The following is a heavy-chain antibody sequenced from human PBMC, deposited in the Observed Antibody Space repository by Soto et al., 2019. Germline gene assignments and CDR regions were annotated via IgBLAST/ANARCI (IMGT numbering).Heavy chain of an antibody. CDR2: ISPYSGYT. CDR3: TREAIVVITAAQPSHFDS. D-gene: IGHD2-2*01. Sequence: QVQLVQSGAEVKKPGASVKVSCKGLGYNFIKYGINWVRQAPGQGLEWMGWISPYSGYTHSAQKFQGRLILTTDTAATTAYMALRSLRSADTALYYCTREAIVVITAAQPSHFDSWGQGTLVTVSS. V-gene: IGHV1-18*01. J-gene: IGHJ4*02. CDR1: GYNFIKYG.